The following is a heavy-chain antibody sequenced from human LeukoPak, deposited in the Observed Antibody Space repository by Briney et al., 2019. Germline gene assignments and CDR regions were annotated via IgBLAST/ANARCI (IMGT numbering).Heavy chain of an antibody. J-gene: IGHJ4*02. CDR1: GFTFSNYA. D-gene: IGHD6-6*01. Sequence: GGSLRLSCVASGFTFSNYAMSWVRQAPGKGLEWVSSISGSGGTTYYADSVKGRFTISRDNSKNMMYLQMNSLRAEDTAVYYCAKDPYRSSSGLGDCWGQGTLVTVSS. CDR2: ISGSGGTT. CDR3: AKDPYRSSSGLGDC. V-gene: IGHV3-23*01.